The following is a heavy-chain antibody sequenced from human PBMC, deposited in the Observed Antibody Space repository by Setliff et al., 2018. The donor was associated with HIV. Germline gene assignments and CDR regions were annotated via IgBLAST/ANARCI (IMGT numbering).Heavy chain of an antibody. CDR2: ISASNGNT. J-gene: IGHJ6*03. CDR1: GYIFSTYG. CDR3: AKTTPQPHYYYYVDA. D-gene: IGHD4-17*01. Sequence: EASVKVSCKASGYIFSTYGISWVRQAPGQGLEWMGWISASNGNTHYAQKVQGRVTLTTDTSTNKAYMELRSLRSDDAAVYYCAKTTPQPHYYYYVDAWGKGTTVTVSS. V-gene: IGHV1-18*01.